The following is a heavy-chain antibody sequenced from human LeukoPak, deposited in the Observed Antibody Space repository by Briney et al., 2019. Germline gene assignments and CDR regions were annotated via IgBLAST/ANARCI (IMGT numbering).Heavy chain of an antibody. CDR2: ITADNFNT. Sequence: ASVKVSCKASGYTFNSYPLTWVRQAPGVGFEWVGWITADNFNTNYAQKFQGRVTLTKETSTNTAYMEMWSLMSDDTAVYYCARVRTPFGVVASPDALDVWGQGTAVTVSS. CDR1: GYTFNSYP. CDR3: ARVRTPFGVVASPDALDV. D-gene: IGHD3-3*01. V-gene: IGHV1-18*01. J-gene: IGHJ3*01.